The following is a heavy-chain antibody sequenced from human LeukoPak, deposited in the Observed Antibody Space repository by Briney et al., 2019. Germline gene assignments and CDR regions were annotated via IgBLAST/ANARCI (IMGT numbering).Heavy chain of an antibody. CDR3: AKERSSEDYPYYFDS. J-gene: IGHJ4*02. D-gene: IGHD3-22*01. V-gene: IGHV3-23*01. Sequence: GGSLRLSCGASGFRFSNYAMTWVRQAPGRGLEWVSGISGSGGTTFYADSVRGRFTISRDNSRDTLYLLMSSLRAEDTAVYYCAKERSSEDYPYYFDSWGQGTLVTVSS. CDR1: GFRFSNYA. CDR2: ISGSGGTT.